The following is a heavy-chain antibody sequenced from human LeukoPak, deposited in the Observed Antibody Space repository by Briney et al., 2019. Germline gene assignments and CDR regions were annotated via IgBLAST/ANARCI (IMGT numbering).Heavy chain of an antibody. V-gene: IGHV3-23*01. CDR1: GFTFSSYA. CDR3: AKGYAGRYVPLVRGY. Sequence: PGGSLRLSCAASGFTFSSYAMSWVRQAPGKGLEWVSAISGSGGSTYYADSVKGRFTISRDNSKNTLYLQMNSLRAEDTAVYYCAKGYAGRYVPLVRGYWGQGTLVTVSS. J-gene: IGHJ4*02. CDR2: ISGSGGST. D-gene: IGHD3-10*01.